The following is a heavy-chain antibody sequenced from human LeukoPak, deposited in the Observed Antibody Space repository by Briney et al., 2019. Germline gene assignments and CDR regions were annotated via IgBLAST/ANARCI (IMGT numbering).Heavy chain of an antibody. D-gene: IGHD3-3*01. CDR3: ARDHYDFWSGYYWFDY. CDR1: GFIFSSYS. CDR2: ISSSSSYI. Sequence: GGSLRLSCAASGFIFSSYSMNWVRQAPGKGLEWVSSISSSSSYIYYADSVKGRFTISRDNAKNSLYLQMNSLRAEDTAVYYCARDHYDFWSGYYWFDYWGQGTLITVSS. V-gene: IGHV3-21*01. J-gene: IGHJ4*02.